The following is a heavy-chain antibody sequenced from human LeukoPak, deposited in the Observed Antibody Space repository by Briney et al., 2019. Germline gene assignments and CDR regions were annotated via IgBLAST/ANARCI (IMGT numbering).Heavy chain of an antibody. CDR2: IYHSGST. D-gene: IGHD2-15*01. CDR1: GGSISSGGYS. J-gene: IGHJ4*02. CDR3: ASQGKDCSGGSCYSGVRYFDY. V-gene: IGHV4-30-2*01. Sequence: SETLSLTCAVSGGSISSGGYSWSWIRQPPGKGLEWIGYIYHSGSTYYNPSLKSRVTISVDRSKNQFSLKLSSVTAADTAVYYCASQGKDCSGGSCYSGVRYFDYWGQGTLVTVSS.